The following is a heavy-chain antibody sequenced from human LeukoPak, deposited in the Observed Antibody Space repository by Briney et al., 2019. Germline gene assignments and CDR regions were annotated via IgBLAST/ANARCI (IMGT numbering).Heavy chain of an antibody. J-gene: IGHJ4*02. CDR1: GFTFSSYW. V-gene: IGHV3-23*01. CDR2: ISSTGGTT. Sequence: PGGSLRLSCAASGFTFSSYWMSWVRQAPGKGLEWVSSISSTGGTTYYADSVKGRFTISRDNSKNTLYLQMNSLRAEDTAVYYCAKSGTAMVRDHFDYWGQGTLVTVSS. D-gene: IGHD5-18*01. CDR3: AKSGTAMVRDHFDY.